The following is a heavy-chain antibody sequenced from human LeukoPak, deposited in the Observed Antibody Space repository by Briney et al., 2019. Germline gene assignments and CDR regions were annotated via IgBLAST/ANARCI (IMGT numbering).Heavy chain of an antibody. Sequence: SETLSLTCTVSGGSISSSSYYWSWIRQPPGKGLEWIGEINHSGSTNYNPSLKSRVTISVDTSKNQFSLKLSSVTAADTAVYYCARVANDYWGQGTLVTVSS. J-gene: IGHJ4*02. CDR2: INHSGST. V-gene: IGHV4-39*07. CDR1: GGSISSSSYY. CDR3: ARVANDY.